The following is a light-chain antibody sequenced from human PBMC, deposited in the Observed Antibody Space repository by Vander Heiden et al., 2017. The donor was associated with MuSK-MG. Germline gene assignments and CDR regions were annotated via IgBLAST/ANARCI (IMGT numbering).Light chain of an antibody. V-gene: IGLV2-14*03. CDR2: DVS. Sequence: QSALTQPASVSGSPGQSITISCTGTSSDVGDYHYVSWYQQHPGKAPKLMIYDVSNRPSGGSNRFSGSKSGNTASLTISGRQAEDEADYYCCSYTRTSTPSVFGTGTKVTVL. CDR3: CSYTRTSTPSV. CDR1: SSDVGDYHY. J-gene: IGLJ1*01.